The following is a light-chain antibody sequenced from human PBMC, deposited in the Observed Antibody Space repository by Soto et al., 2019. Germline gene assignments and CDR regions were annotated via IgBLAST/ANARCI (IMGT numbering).Light chain of an antibody. CDR1: SSDVGVYNL. V-gene: IGLV2-23*02. J-gene: IGLJ2*01. Sequence: QSVLTQPASVSGSPGQSITISCTGASSDVGVYNLVSWYQQHPGKAPKVMIYEVSKRPSGVSNRFSGYKSGNTASLTISGLQAEDEADYYCCSYAGSSTHVVFGGGTQLTVL. CDR2: EVS. CDR3: CSYAGSSTHVV.